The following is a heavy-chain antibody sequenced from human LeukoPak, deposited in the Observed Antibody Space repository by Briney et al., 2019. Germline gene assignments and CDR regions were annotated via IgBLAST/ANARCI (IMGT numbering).Heavy chain of an antibody. Sequence: GGSLRLSCAASGFIFSGYPVHWVRQTSGKGLEWVGRITSKARDYATAYAASVKGRFTVSRDDSRNTAYLQMNSLKTEDTAVYYCARGVPNSVYGLDVWGQGTTVTVSS. CDR1: GFIFSGYP. D-gene: IGHD5/OR15-5a*01. CDR2: ITSKARDYAT. V-gene: IGHV3-73*01. J-gene: IGHJ6*02. CDR3: ARGVPNSVYGLDV.